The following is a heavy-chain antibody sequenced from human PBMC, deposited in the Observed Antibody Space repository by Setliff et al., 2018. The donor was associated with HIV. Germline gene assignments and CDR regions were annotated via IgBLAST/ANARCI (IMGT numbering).Heavy chain of an antibody. Sequence: GASVKVSCKASGYTFSSNAIHWVRQAPGQSLEWMGWINAGNGNTKYSQKFQGRVSITRDTSAGTVHMELSSLRSEDTAVYYCARLSSAAMWGGGAFDIWGQGTMVTVSS. CDR2: INAGNGNT. D-gene: IGHD2-2*01. CDR3: ARLSSAAMWGGGAFDI. J-gene: IGHJ3*02. V-gene: IGHV1-3*01. CDR1: GYTFSSNA.